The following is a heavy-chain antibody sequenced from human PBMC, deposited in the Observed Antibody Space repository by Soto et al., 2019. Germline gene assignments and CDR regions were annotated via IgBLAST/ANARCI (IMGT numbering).Heavy chain of an antibody. J-gene: IGHJ2*01. D-gene: IGHD3-22*01. Sequence: SETLSLPCPVSGASTNNNYYYLSWIRQTPGKGLEWIGYVYYSGTTDYIPSLKSRLSMSIDKSQNQFTLKLNSVTAADTATYYCARMSYFYDKWYFDLWGRGTLVTVSS. CDR2: VYYSGTT. V-gene: IGHV4-30-4*01. CDR1: GASTNNNYYY. CDR3: ARMSYFYDKWYFDL.